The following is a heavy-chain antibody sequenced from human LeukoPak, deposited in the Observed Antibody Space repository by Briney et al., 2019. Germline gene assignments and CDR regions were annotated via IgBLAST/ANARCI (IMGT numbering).Heavy chain of an antibody. CDR2: TRNKANSYTT. CDR1: GGSVSSGSYY. V-gene: IGHV3-72*01. Sequence: LSLTCTVSGGSVSSGSYYWSWVRQAPGKGLEWVGRTRNKANSYTTEYAASVKGRFTISRDDSKNSLYLQMNSLKTEDTAVYYCARVFVSGGYSYGYDYWGQGTLVTVSS. J-gene: IGHJ4*02. D-gene: IGHD5-18*01. CDR3: ARVFVSGGYSYGYDY.